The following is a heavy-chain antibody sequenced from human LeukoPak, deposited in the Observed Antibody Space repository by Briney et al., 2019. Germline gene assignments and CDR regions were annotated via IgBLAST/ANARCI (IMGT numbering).Heavy chain of an antibody. D-gene: IGHD3-22*01. CDR3: ARIRYYYDSSGYYPAFDI. J-gene: IGHJ3*02. CDR2: IYYSGST. V-gene: IGHV4-59*01. CDR1: GGSISSYY. Sequence: SETLSLTCTVSGGSISSYYWSWIRQPPGKGLEWIGYIYYSGSTNYNPSLKSRVTISVDTSKNQFSLKLSSVTAADTAVYYCARIRYYYDSSGYYPAFDIWGQGTMSPSLQ.